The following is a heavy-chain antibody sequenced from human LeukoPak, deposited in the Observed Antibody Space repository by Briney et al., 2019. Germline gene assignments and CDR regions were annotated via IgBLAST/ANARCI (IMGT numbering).Heavy chain of an antibody. CDR2: IYPGDSDT. CDR3: ARSAESSSWTHFDY. D-gene: IGHD6-13*01. CDR1: GYSFTTYW. Sequence: GESLNISCKASGYSFTTYWIGWVRQMPGKGLEWMDIIYPGDSDTRYSPSFQGQVTISGDKSISTAYLQWSSLKASDTAMYYCARSAESSSWTHFDYWGQGTLVTVSS. V-gene: IGHV5-51*01. J-gene: IGHJ4*02.